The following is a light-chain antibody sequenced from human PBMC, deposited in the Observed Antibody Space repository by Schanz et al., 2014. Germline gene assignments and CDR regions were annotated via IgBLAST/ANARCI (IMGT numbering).Light chain of an antibody. CDR2: GAS. Sequence: EIVLTQSPGTLSLSPGERATLSCRASQSVSSSTLAWYQQKRGQAPRLLIYGASSRATGIPERFSGSGSGTDFTLSISRLEPEDFATYYCLQHNSYPLTFGGGTKVEIK. CDR3: LQHNSYPLT. J-gene: IGKJ4*01. V-gene: IGKV3-20*01. CDR1: QSVSSST.